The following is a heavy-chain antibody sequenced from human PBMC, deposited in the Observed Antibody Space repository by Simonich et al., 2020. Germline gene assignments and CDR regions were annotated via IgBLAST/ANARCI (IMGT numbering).Heavy chain of an antibody. D-gene: IGHD2-15*01. CDR3: ARASRGTWWYYYFDY. CDR2: ISAYNGKT. V-gene: IGHV1-18*01. Sequence: QVQLVQSGAEVKKPGASVKVSCKASGYTFTSYGISWVRQAPGQGLEWMGWISAYNGKTNYAQELQGRVTMTTDTSTSTAYMELRSLGSDDTSVYYCARASRGTWWYYYFDYWGQGTLVTVSS. CDR1: GYTFTSYG. J-gene: IGHJ4*02.